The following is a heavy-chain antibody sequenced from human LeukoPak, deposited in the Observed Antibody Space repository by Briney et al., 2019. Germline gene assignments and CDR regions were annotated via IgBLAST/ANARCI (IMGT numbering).Heavy chain of an antibody. V-gene: IGHV1-18*01. CDR3: ARDHGDYYGSGSYSKNGFFDY. Sequence: ASVKVSCKASGYTFTSYGISWVRQAPGQGLEWMGWISGYNGNTNYAQKLQGRVTMTTDTSTSTAYMELRSLRSDDTAVYYCARDHGDYYGSGSYSKNGFFDYWGQGTLVTVSS. CDR2: ISGYNGNT. CDR1: GYTFTSYG. D-gene: IGHD3-10*01. J-gene: IGHJ4*02.